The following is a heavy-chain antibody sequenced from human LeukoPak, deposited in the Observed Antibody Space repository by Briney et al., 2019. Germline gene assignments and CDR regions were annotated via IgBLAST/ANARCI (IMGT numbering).Heavy chain of an antibody. CDR2: IFFSGST. D-gene: IGHD2-2*01. CDR3: ARRRVVLGCSSTCCSNGWFDP. V-gene: IGHV4-59*08. J-gene: IGHJ5*02. CDR1: GGSISSYY. Sequence: SETLSLTCTVSGGSISSYYWSWIRQPPGKGLEWIGNIFFSGSTNNNPSLESRLTISQDSSKNQVSLRLASATAADTAVYYCARRRVVLGCSSTCCSNGWFDPWGQGTLVTVSS.